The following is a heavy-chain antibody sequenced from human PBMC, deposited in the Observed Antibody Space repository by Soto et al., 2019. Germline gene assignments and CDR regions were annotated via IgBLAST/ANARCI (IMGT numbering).Heavy chain of an antibody. CDR2: IYYSGRS. D-gene: IGHD2-2*01. Sequence: QVQLQESGPGLVKPSQTLSLTCTVSGGSIRSGDYYWSWMRQPPGKGLEGIVYIYYSGRSHHNPSPKGRFNTSVDTSQNQFSLKLSSVTAADTAVYYCARYCSSTSCLILSWLDPWGQGTLVTVSS. CDR1: GGSIRSGDYY. V-gene: IGHV4-30-4*01. CDR3: ARYCSSTSCLILSWLDP. J-gene: IGHJ5*02.